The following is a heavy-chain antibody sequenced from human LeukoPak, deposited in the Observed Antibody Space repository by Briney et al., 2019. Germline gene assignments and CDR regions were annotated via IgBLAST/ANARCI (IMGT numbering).Heavy chain of an antibody. J-gene: IGHJ4*02. Sequence: SETLSLTCTVSGGSISSYYWSWIRQPPGEGLEWIGYINYSGSTNYNPSLKSRVTISVDTSKNQFSLKLSSVTAADTAVYYCARDVGYYFDYWGQGTLVTVSS. CDR1: GGSISSYY. CDR2: INYSGST. CDR3: ARDVGYYFDY. V-gene: IGHV4-59*01.